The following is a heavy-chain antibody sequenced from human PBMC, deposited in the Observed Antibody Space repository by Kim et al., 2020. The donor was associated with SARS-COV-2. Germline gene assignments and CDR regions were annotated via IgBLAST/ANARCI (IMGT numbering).Heavy chain of an antibody. J-gene: IGHJ4*02. V-gene: IGHV3-23*01. Sequence: YADSVKGRFTISRDNSKNTLYLQMNSLRADDTAVYYCAKNSGGYRALNFDYWGQGTLVTVSS. D-gene: IGHD1-26*01. CDR3: AKNSGGYRALNFDY.